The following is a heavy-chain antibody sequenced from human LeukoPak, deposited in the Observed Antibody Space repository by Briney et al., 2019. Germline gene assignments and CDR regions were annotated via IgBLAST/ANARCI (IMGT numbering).Heavy chain of an antibody. D-gene: IGHD1-26*01. CDR2: IYYSGST. CDR1: GGSISNYH. CDR3: ARGGGSLYY. Sequence: SETLSLTCTVSGGSISNYHWSWIRQSPGKGLEWIGYIYYSGSTNYNPSLKSRVTISVDTSKNQFSLKLSSVTAADTAVYYCARGGGSLYYWGQGTLVTVSS. J-gene: IGHJ4*02. V-gene: IGHV4-59*01.